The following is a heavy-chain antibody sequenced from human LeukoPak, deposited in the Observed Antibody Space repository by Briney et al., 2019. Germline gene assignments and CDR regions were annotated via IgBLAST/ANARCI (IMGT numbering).Heavy chain of an antibody. CDR3: ARLGAAAVDY. D-gene: IGHD6-13*01. Sequence: GASVKVSCKAFGYTFPSYYMHWVRQAPGQGLEWMGIINPSGGSTSYAQKFQGRVTMTRDRSTSTVYMELSSLRFEDTAVYYCARLGAAAVDYWGQGTLVTVSS. CDR1: GYTFPSYY. J-gene: IGHJ4*02. V-gene: IGHV1-46*01. CDR2: INPSGGST.